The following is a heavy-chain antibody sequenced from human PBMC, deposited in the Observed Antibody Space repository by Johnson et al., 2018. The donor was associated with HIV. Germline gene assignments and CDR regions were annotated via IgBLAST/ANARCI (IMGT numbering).Heavy chain of an antibody. CDR3: ARPTKPGDAFDI. J-gene: IGHJ3*02. CDR1: GFTFSSYA. Sequence: QVQLVESGGGLVKPGGSLRLSCAASGFTFSSYAMSWVRQAPGTGLEWVAVISYDGSNKYYADSVKGRFTLSRDNSKNTLYLQMNSLRAEDTAVCYCARPTKPGDAFDIWGQGTMVTVSS. D-gene: IGHD1-14*01. V-gene: IGHV3-30-3*01. CDR2: ISYDGSNK.